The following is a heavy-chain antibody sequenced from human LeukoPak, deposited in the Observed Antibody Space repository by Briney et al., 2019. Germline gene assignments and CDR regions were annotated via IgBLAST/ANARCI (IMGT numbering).Heavy chain of an antibody. CDR1: GFTSSGYS. CDR3: ARLGYSSFDY. D-gene: IGHD2-15*01. CDR2: ISRSSSYI. J-gene: IGHJ4*02. Sequence: PGGSLRLSCAASGFTSSGYSMNWVRQAPGKGLEWVSSISRSSSYIYYADSVKGRFITSRDNAKNSLSLQMNSLRAEDTAVYYCARLGYSSFDYWGRGTLVTVSS. V-gene: IGHV3-21*01.